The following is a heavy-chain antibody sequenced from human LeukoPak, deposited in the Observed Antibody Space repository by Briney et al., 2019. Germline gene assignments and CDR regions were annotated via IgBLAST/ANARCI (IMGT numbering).Heavy chain of an antibody. Sequence: GGSLRLSCAASGFTFSNYWMTWVRQAPGKGLEWVANIKQDGSEKYYVDSVKGRFTISRDNAKNSLYLQMNSLRAEGTAVYYCARSETTYYYDSSVYFYYYYGMDVWGQGATVTVSS. CDR3: ARSETTYYYDSSVYFYYYYGMDV. CDR2: IKQDGSEK. V-gene: IGHV3-7*01. CDR1: GFTFSNYW. J-gene: IGHJ6*02. D-gene: IGHD3-22*01.